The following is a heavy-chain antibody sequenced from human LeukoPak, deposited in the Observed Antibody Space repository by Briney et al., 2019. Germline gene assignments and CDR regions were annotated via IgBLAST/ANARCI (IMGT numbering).Heavy chain of an antibody. CDR3: SREGRWLQLGFDY. Sequence: SETLSLTCTVSGGSISSYYWSWIRQPPGKGLEWIGYIYSSGSTNYNPSLKSRVTISVDTSKSQFSLKLSSATAADTAVYFCSREGRWLQLGFDYWGRGTLVTVSS. CDR2: IYSSGST. V-gene: IGHV4-59*01. J-gene: IGHJ4*02. D-gene: IGHD5-24*01. CDR1: GGSISSYY.